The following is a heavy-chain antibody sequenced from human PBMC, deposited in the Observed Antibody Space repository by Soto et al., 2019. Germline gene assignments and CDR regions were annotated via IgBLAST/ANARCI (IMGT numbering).Heavy chain of an antibody. V-gene: IGHV3-15*01. CDR2: IKSKSDGGTT. D-gene: IGHD3-9*01. CDR3: TTEADGYYDCLTGYYKMGYFDY. J-gene: IGHJ4*02. CDR1: GFTFTNAW. Sequence: EVQLVESGGGLVKPGGSLRLSCAASGFTFTNAWMSWVRQAPGKGLEWVGRIKSKSDGGTTDYGAPVKGRFTISRDDSKNAVYLQMNRLKTEDTAVYYCTTEADGYYDCLTGYYKMGYFDYGGQGILVTVSS.